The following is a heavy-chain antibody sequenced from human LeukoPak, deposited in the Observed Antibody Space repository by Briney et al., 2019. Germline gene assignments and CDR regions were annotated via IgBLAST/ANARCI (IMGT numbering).Heavy chain of an antibody. J-gene: IGHJ4*02. Sequence: PGGSLRLSCEVSGFTFSYYMMTWVRQAPGEGLEWVANMRTDGSVPSYVDSVKGRFTISRDNAKSSLYLQMNNLRVEDTAVYNCARDKDFTIDYWGQGTLVTVSS. V-gene: IGHV3-7*01. CDR2: MRTDGSVP. D-gene: IGHD3-10*01. CDR1: GFTFSYYM. CDR3: ARDKDFTIDY.